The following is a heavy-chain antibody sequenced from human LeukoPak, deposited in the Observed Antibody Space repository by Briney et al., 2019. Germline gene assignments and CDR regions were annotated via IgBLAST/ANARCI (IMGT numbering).Heavy chain of an antibody. J-gene: IGHJ6*03. V-gene: IGHV1-46*01. CDR2: INPSGGST. CDR3: ARDQPTYSSYSLYYYYYMDV. D-gene: IGHD6-6*01. CDR1: VYTFTSYY. Sequence: GASVKVSCKASVYTFTSYYMHWVRQAPGQGLEWMGIINPSGGSTSYAQKFQGKVTMTRDMSTSTVYMELSSLRSEDTAVYYCARDQPTYSSYSLYYYYYMDVWGKGTTVTVSS.